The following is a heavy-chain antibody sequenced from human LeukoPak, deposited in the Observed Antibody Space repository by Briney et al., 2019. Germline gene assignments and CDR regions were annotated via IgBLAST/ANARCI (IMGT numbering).Heavy chain of an antibody. D-gene: IGHD3-22*01. Sequence: SETLSLTCTVSGYSISSGYYWGWIRQPPGKGLEWIGSIYHSGSTYYNPSLKSRVTISVDTSKNQFSLKLSSVTAADTAVYYCARDDSSGYRHFDYWGQGTLVTVSS. CDR3: ARDDSSGYRHFDY. CDR2: IYHSGST. CDR1: GYSISSGYY. J-gene: IGHJ4*02. V-gene: IGHV4-38-2*02.